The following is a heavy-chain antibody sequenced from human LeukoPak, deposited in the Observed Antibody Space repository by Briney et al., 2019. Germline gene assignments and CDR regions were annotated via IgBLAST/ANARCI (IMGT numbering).Heavy chain of an antibody. Sequence: PSETLSLTCTVSGGSISSSSYYWGWIRQPPGKGLEWIGSIYYSGSTYYNPSLKSRVTISVDTSKNQFSLKLSSVTAADTAVYYCARVTVGITIFGVDAEGGLLFDPWGQGTLVTVSS. CDR1: GGSISSSSYY. V-gene: IGHV4-39*07. J-gene: IGHJ5*02. CDR3: ARVTVGITIFGVDAEGGLLFDP. CDR2: IYYSGST. D-gene: IGHD3-3*01.